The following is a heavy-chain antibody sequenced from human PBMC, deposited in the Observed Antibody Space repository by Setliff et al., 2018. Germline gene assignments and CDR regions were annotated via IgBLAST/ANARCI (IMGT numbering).Heavy chain of an antibody. CDR3: GRDLNNLGFIDF. CDR2: ITVSGHST. D-gene: IGHD7-27*01. V-gene: IGHV3-23*01. CDR1: AFTFNKYA. Sequence: GGSLRLSCAASAFTFNKYAVTWLRQAPGKGLEWVSSITVSGHSTYADSVKGRFSISRDNSRNTVELQMDSLRDEDTAAYYCGRDLNNLGFIDFWGHGTPVTSPQ. J-gene: IGHJ4*01.